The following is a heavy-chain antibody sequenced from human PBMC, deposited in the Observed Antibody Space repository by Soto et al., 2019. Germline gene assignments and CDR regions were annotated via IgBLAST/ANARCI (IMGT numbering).Heavy chain of an antibody. V-gene: IGHV3-23*01. J-gene: IGHJ4*02. CDR2: IGVYANT. D-gene: IGHD1-26*01. Sequence: PGGSLRLSCAASGFTFSSYDMNWVRQAPGKGLEWVSAIGVYANTYYADSVKGRFTISRDDSRNTVHLQLNSLRVDDTAVYYCAKESTVGSPADYFDSWGQGTLVTVSS. CDR1: GFTFSSYD. CDR3: AKESTVGSPADYFDS.